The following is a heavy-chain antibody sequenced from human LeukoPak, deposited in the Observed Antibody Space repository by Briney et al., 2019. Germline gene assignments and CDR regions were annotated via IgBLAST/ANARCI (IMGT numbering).Heavy chain of an antibody. J-gene: IGHJ4*02. V-gene: IGHV3-21*01. CDR3: ARDGWGAVAGPC. CDR2: ISSSSSYI. Sequence: PGVSLRLSCAASGFTFSSYSMNWVRPAPGKGLEWVSSISSSSSYIYYADSVKGRFTISRDNAKNSLYLQMNSLRAEDTAVYYCARDGWGAVAGPCWGQGTLVTVSS. CDR1: GFTFSSYS. D-gene: IGHD6-13*01.